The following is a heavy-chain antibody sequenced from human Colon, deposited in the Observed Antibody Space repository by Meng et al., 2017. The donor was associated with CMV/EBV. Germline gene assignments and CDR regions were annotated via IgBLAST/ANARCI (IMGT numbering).Heavy chain of an antibody. CDR1: GFSLNYAAMG. D-gene: IGHD6-6*01. Sequence: SGPTLVKPTETLTLTCTVSGFSLNYAAMGVSWIRQPPGKALEWLAHIFANDATSYSSSLKSRLTISKDASKSQVVLILTNVDPVDTATYYCAKWESLPLIYSSSYYFDYWGQGTLVTVSS. V-gene: IGHV2-26*01. CDR3: AKWESLPLIYSSSYYFDY. CDR2: IFANDAT. J-gene: IGHJ4*02.